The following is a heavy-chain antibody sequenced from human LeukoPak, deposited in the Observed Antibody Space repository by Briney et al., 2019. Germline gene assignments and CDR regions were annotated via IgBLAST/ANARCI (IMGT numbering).Heavy chain of an antibody. CDR3: ARGFAYYYDSSGYYYDY. D-gene: IGHD3-22*01. J-gene: IGHJ4*02. CDR1: GYTFTSYG. CDR2: ISAYNGNT. Sequence: ASVKVSCKASGYTFTSYGISWVRQAPGQGLEWMGWISAYNGNTNYAQKLQGRVTMTTDTSTSTAYMELRSLRSDDTAVYYCARGFAYYYDSSGYYYDYWGQGTLVTVSS. V-gene: IGHV1-18*01.